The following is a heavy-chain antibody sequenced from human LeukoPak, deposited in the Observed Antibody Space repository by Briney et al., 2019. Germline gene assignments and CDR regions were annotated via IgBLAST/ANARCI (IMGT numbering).Heavy chain of an antibody. CDR2: IYPGDSDT. D-gene: IGHD6-19*01. V-gene: IGHV5-51*01. CDR1: GYSFITYW. J-gene: IGHJ4*02. Sequence: GESLKISCKASGYSFITYWIGWVRQMPGKGLEWMGIIYPGDSDTRYSPSLQGQVTISADKSISTANLQWSSLKASDTAMYYCARRIGSGWYDYWGQGTLVTVSS. CDR3: ARRIGSGWYDY.